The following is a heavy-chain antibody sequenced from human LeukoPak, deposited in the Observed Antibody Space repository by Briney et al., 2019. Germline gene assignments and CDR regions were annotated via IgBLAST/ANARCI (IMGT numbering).Heavy chain of an antibody. J-gene: IGHJ4*02. CDR3: AKEVGQAYFDY. CDR2: ISYDGSNK. CDR1: GFTFSSYG. Sequence: GGSLRLSCAASGFTFSSYGMHWVRQAPGKGLEWVAVISYDGSNKYYADFVKGRFTISRDNSKNTLYLQMNSLRAEDTAVYYCAKEVGQAYFDYWGQGILVTVSS. V-gene: IGHV3-30*18. D-gene: IGHD1-26*01.